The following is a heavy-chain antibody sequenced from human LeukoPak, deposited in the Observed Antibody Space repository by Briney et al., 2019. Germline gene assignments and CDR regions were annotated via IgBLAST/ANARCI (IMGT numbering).Heavy chain of an antibody. D-gene: IGHD5-24*01. CDR1: GGSFSGYY. V-gene: IGHV4-4*07. CDR2: FYTSGST. CDR3: ARGRDGYNFLNRGEYYYFDY. Sequence: SETLSLTCSVYGGSFSGYYWSWIRQPAGKGLEWIGRFYTSGSTNYNPSLKSRVTISVDTSKNQFSLKLSSVTAADTAVYYCARGRDGYNFLNRGEYYYFDYWGQGTLVTVSS. J-gene: IGHJ4*02.